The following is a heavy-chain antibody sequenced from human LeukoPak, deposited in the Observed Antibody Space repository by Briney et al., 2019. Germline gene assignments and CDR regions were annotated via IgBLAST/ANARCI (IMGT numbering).Heavy chain of an antibody. CDR1: GFTFSSYS. V-gene: IGHV3-21*01. CDR2: ISSSSNFI. Sequence: GGSLRLSCAASGFTFSSYSMNWVRQAPGKGLEWVSSISSSSNFIYYADSVKGRFTISRDNARNSLYLQMNSLRAEDTAVYYCARAISDYDASDIWGQGTMVTVSS. J-gene: IGHJ3*02. CDR3: ARAISDYDASDI. D-gene: IGHD4-17*01.